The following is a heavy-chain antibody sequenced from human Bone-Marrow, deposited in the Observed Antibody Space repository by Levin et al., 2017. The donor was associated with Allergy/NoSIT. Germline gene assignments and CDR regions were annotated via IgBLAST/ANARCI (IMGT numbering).Heavy chain of an antibody. CDR2: ISSSGTFI. CDR3: ARILCPGYRGYGSEPCFYGMDV. Sequence: GGSLRLSCAASEFSLNGYTMTWVRQAPGKGLEWVSSISSSGTFIDDADSVKGRFTISRDNAKNSLYLQMNSLRAEDTAVYYCARILCPGYRGYGSEPCFYGMDVWGPGTTVTVSS. V-gene: IGHV3-21*01. J-gene: IGHJ6*02. CDR1: EFSLNGYT. D-gene: IGHD5-12*01.